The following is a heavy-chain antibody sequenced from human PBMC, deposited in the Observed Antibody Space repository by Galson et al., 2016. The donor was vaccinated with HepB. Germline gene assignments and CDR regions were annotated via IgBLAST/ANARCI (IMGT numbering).Heavy chain of an antibody. CDR3: ARSKGYYYYAMDV. J-gene: IGHJ6*02. CDR1: GFAFRTYS. Sequence: SLRLSCAASGFAFRTYSMNWVRQAPGEGLEWVAAISFEGNKQHYADSVKGRFTVSRDNSKNTLYLQMNSLRPEDTAVHYCARSKGYYYYAMDVWGQGTTVTVSS. V-gene: IGHV3-30*03. CDR2: ISFEGNKQ.